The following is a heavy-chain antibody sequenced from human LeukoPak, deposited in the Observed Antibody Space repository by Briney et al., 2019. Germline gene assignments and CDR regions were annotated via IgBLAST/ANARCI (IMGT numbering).Heavy chain of an antibody. CDR3: ARDYYYDTSGHRSGYFDL. CDR1: GYTFTSYE. V-gene: IGHV1-8*01. D-gene: IGHD3-22*01. Sequence: GASVKVSCKASGYTFTSYEINWVRQATGLGLEWMGRMNPNNGNTGYAQKFQGRVTMTGSTSITTAYMELSSLKSEDTAVYYCARDYYYDTSGHRSGYFDLWGRGTLVTVSS. CDR2: MNPNNGNT. J-gene: IGHJ2*01.